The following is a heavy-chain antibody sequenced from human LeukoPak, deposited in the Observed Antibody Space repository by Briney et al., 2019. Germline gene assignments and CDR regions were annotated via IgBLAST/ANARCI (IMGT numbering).Heavy chain of an antibody. J-gene: IGHJ4*02. CDR3: ATGNSYPPGELDY. D-gene: IGHD1-7*01. V-gene: IGHV4-59*02. Sequence: SETLSLTCTVSGGSVSNYYWSWVRQPPGKGLEYIGYIYHSGTTNYNPSLKSRVTMSLDTSKNQFSLKLSSVTAADAALYYCATGNSYPPGELDYWGQGSLVTVSS. CDR1: GGSVSNYY. CDR2: IYHSGTT.